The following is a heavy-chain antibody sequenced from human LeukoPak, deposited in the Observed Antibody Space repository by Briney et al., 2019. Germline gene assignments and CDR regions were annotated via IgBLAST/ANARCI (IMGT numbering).Heavy chain of an antibody. V-gene: IGHV4-4*09. J-gene: IGHJ4*02. CDR2: ISSSGST. CDR1: RGSISGSIRSHY. Sequence: SETLSLTCTVSRGSISGSIRSHYWSWLRQPPGKGLEWIGYISSSGSTNDNPSLRSRVTTSVDTSKNQFFLNLSSVSAADTAVYYCARIPLGYSGAYYFDYWGQGTLVTVSP. CDR3: ARIPLGYSGAYYFDY. D-gene: IGHD5-12*01.